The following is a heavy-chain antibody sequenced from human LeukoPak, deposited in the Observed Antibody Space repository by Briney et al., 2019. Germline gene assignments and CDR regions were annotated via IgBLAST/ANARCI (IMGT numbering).Heavy chain of an antibody. Sequence: PGGSLSLSCAASGFTLSSYEINWVHQAPGKGLEWVSYISNSGSTIYYADSVKGRFTISRDNAKNSVYLEMNSLRAEDTALYYYARAGGGRRVYDYWGQGTLVTVSS. V-gene: IGHV3-48*03. CDR1: GFTLSSYE. CDR2: ISNSGSTI. J-gene: IGHJ4*02. D-gene: IGHD6-13*01. CDR3: ARAGGGRRVYDY.